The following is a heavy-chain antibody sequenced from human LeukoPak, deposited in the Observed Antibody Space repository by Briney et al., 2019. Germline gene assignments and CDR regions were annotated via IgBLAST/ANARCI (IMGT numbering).Heavy chain of an antibody. D-gene: IGHD5-18*01. CDR3: ARERDSYGLYYYYMDV. V-gene: IGHV3-23*01. CDR1: GFTFSSYV. J-gene: IGHJ6*03. Sequence: PGGSLRLSCAASGFTFSSYVMSWVRQAPGKGLEWVSGISASGGSRYYADSVKGRFTISRDNSKNTLYLQMNSLRAEDTAVYYCARERDSYGLYYYYMDVWGKGTTVTVSS. CDR2: ISASGGSR.